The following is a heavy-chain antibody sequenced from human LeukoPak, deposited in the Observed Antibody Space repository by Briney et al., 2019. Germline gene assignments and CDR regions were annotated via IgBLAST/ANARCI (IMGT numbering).Heavy chain of an antibody. V-gene: IGHV1-18*01. J-gene: IGHJ4*02. CDR2: ISAYNGNT. CDR1: GYTFTSYG. D-gene: IGHD3-16*01. CDR3: ARDLGYYDYLWGSYGVDY. Sequence: ASVKVSCKASGYTFTSYGISWVGQAPGQGLEWMGWISAYNGNTNYAQKLQGRVTMTTDTSTSTAYMELRSLRSDDTAVYYCARDLGYYDYLWGSYGVDYWGQGTLVTVSS.